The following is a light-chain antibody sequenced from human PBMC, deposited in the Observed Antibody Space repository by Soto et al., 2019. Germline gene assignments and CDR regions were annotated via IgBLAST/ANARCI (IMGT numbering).Light chain of an antibody. V-gene: IGLV2-8*01. Sequence: QSVLTQPPSASGSLGQSVTISCTGTSSDVGGYNYVSWHQQHPGKAPKLMIYEVTKRPSGVPDRFSGSKSGNTASLTVSGLQAKDEADYYCSSFAGGGNPVLFGGGTQLTVL. J-gene: IGLJ2*01. CDR2: EVT. CDR1: SSDVGGYNY. CDR3: SSFAGGGNPVL.